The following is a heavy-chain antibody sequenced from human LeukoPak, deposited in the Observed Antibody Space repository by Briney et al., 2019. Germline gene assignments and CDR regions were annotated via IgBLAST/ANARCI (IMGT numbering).Heavy chain of an antibody. CDR1: GGTFSSYA. CDR2: IIPILGIA. J-gene: IGHJ6*02. V-gene: IGHV1-69*04. Sequence: ASVKVSCKASGGTFSSYAISWVGQAPGQGLEWMGRIIPILGIANYAQKFQGRVTITADKSTSTAYMELSSLRSEDTAVYYCAREEVGATIYYYYGMDVWGQGTTVTVSS. D-gene: IGHD1-26*01. CDR3: AREEVGATIYYYYGMDV.